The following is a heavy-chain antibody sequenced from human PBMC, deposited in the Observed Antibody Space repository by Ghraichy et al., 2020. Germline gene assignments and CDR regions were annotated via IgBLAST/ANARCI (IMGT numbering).Heavy chain of an antibody. Sequence: GGSLRLSCAASGFTFSSYSMNWVRQAPGKGLEWVSYISSSSSTIYYADSVKGRFTISRDNAKNSLYLQMNSLRDEDTAVYYCARGEYCSTTSCRRQNFDYWGQGTLVTVSS. D-gene: IGHD2-2*01. J-gene: IGHJ4*02. CDR3: ARGEYCSTTSCRRQNFDY. CDR2: ISSSSSTI. CDR1: GFTFSSYS. V-gene: IGHV3-48*02.